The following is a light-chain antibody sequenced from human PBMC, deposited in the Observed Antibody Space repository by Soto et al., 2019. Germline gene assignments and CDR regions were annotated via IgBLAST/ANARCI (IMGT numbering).Light chain of an antibody. CDR1: QSISSW. CDR2: DAS. V-gene: IGKV1-5*01. CDR3: QQSNSYSPT. J-gene: IGKJ1*01. Sequence: DIQMTQSPSTLSASLGERATITCRASQSISSWLAWYQQKPGKAPKLLIYDASSLESGVPSRFSGSGSGTEFTLTISSLQPDDFATYYCQQSNSYSPTFGQGTKVEIK.